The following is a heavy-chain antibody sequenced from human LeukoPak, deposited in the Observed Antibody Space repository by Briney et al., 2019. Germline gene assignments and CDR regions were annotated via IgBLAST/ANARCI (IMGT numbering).Heavy chain of an antibody. J-gene: IGHJ5*02. CDR1: GFTFSSYA. CDR3: ARDLGYCSSTSCFPGGFNWFDP. D-gene: IGHD2-2*01. Sequence: PGGSLRLSCAASGFTFSSYAMSWVRQAPGKGLEWVSTISGSGGTTYYADSVKGRFTFSRDNSKNTLYLEMNSLRAEDTAIYYCARDLGYCSSTSCFPGGFNWFDPWGQGTLVTVSS. CDR2: ISGSGGTT. V-gene: IGHV3-23*01.